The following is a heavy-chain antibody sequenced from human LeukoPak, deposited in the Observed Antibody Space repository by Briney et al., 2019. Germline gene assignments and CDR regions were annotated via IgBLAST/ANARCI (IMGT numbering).Heavy chain of an antibody. J-gene: IGHJ5*02. CDR3: ARSYYDFWSGHKNWFDP. V-gene: IGHV1-69*01. D-gene: IGHD3-3*01. Sequence: GSSVKVSCKASGGTFSSYAISWVRQAPGQGLEWMGGIVPISGTSNYAQKFQGRVTITADESTSTAYMELSSLRSEDTAVYHCARSYYDFWSGHKNWFDPWGQGTLVTVSS. CDR1: GGTFSSYA. CDR2: IVPISGTS.